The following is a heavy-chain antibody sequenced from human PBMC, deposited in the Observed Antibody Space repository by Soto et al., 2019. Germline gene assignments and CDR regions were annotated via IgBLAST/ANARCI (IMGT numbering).Heavy chain of an antibody. D-gene: IGHD2-2*01. CDR1: GGSISSGDYY. CDR2: IYYSGST. CDR3: ARDPIVLVPAAISFYYYGMDV. J-gene: IGHJ6*02. Sequence: QVQLQESGPGLVKPSQTLSLTCTVSGGSISSGDYYWSWIRQPPGKGLEWIGYIYYSGSTYYNPSLQSRVTISVDTSKNQFSLKLSSVTAADTAVYYCARDPIVLVPAAISFYYYGMDVWGQGTTVTVSS. V-gene: IGHV4-30-4*01.